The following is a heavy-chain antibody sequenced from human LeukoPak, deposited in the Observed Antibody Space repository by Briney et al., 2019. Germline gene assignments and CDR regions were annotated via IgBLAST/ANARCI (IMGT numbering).Heavy chain of an antibody. D-gene: IGHD4-17*01. Sequence: GGSVRLSCAASEFTFSSYGMSWVRQAPGKGLEWVSSISGSGGSTQYADSVQGRFAISRDNSKNTLYLQMNSLRVEDTAMYFCARDPNGDYIGTFDMWGRGQWSASLQ. CDR3: ARDPNGDYIGTFDM. CDR1: EFTFSSYG. V-gene: IGHV3-23*01. J-gene: IGHJ3*02. CDR2: ISGSGGST.